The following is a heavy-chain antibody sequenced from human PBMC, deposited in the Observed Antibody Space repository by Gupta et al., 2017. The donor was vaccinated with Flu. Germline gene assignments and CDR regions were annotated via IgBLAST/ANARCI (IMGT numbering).Heavy chain of an antibody. Sequence: EVLLVESGGGFIQSGGSLRLSCEASGFTPSGSAMSWVRQTPEKGLQWVSGISGSAFSTYYASSVKGRFTISRDNSKSTLFLQMNSLRADDTAIYYCVRSQDDFWSGYLPFEHWGQGTLVAVSS. J-gene: IGHJ4*02. CDR2: ISGSAFST. CDR1: GFTPSGSA. D-gene: IGHD3-3*01. V-gene: IGHV3-23*04. CDR3: VRSQDDFWSGYLPFEH.